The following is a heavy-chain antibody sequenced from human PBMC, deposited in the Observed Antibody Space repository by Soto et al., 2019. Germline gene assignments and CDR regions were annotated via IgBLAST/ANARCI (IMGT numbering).Heavy chain of an antibody. V-gene: IGHV3-74*01. CDR1: GFTFRSSW. CDR3: ARGATGWCGYDY. D-gene: IGHD2-21*01. CDR2: INSDASTK. J-gene: IGHJ4*02. Sequence: EVQLVESGGGLVQPGGSLRLSCVASGFTFRSSWMHWVRQAPGKGLVWVSRINSDASTKNYADYVEGRFTIARDNAENTRYLQMDRLTAEDTAVYYCARGATGWCGYDYWGQGTLVTVSS.